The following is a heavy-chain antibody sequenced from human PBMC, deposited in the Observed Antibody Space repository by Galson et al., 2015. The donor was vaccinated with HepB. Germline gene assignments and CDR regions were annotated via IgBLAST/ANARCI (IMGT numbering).Heavy chain of an antibody. J-gene: IGHJ6*02. V-gene: IGHV3-30-3*01. Sequence: SLRLSCAASGFTFSNYAIHWVRQAAGKGLEWVAVISNDGHNKYYADSVKGRFTISRDNSQNTLYLEMNSLSEEDTAVYHCVSAGADYSTAWYWGGMDVWGHGTTATVSS. CDR2: ISNDGHNK. CDR1: GFTFSNYA. D-gene: IGHD6-13*01. CDR3: VSAGADYSTAWYWGGMDV.